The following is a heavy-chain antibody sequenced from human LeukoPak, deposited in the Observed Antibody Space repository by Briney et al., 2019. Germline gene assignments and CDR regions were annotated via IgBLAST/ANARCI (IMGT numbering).Heavy chain of an antibody. D-gene: IGHD3-22*01. J-gene: IGHJ4*02. CDR1: GGTFSSYA. CDR2: IIPILGIA. CDR3: ARDGDYYDSSDYYPRCDY. Sequence: ASVKVSRKASGGTFSSYAISWVRQAPGQGLEWMGRIIPILGIANYAQKFQGRVTITADKSTSTADMELSSLRSEDTDVYYCARDGDYYDSSDYYPRCDYWGQGTLVTVSS. V-gene: IGHV1-69*04.